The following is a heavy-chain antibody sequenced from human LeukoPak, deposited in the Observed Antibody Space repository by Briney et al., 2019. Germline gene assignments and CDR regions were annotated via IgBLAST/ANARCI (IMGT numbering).Heavy chain of an antibody. CDR2: INPNSGGT. CDR3: ARGDYYGSGSYLNLYYYYGMDV. D-gene: IGHD3-10*01. V-gene: IGHV1-2*02. CDR1: GYTFTGYY. J-gene: IGHJ6*02. Sequence: ASVKVSCKASGYTFTGYYMHWVRQAPGQGLEWMGWINPNSGGTNYAQKFQGRVTMTRDTSISTAYMELSRLRSDDTAVYYCARGDYYGSGSYLNLYYYYGMDVWGQGTLVTVSS.